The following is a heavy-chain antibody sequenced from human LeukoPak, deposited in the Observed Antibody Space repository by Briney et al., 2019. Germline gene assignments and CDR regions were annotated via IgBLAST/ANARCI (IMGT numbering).Heavy chain of an antibody. CDR3: AKEGWPRRLGKYYFDC. CDR2: ISGSGNIT. J-gene: IGHJ4*02. V-gene: IGHV3-23*01. CDR1: GFTLISYG. Sequence: PGGSLSLSRAASGFTLISYGMSGVRPAPGRGLEWVSCISGSGNITSYADSVKGRVTISRDHSKNSLYLQMSRLRAEDTAVYYCAKEGWPRRLGKYYFDCWGEGPLVTVSA. D-gene: IGHD3-16*01.